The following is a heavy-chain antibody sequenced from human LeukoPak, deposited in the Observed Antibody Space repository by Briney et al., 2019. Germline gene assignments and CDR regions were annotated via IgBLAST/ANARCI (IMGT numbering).Heavy chain of an antibody. J-gene: IGHJ5*02. Sequence: SETLSLTCTVSGGSISSYYWSWIRQPPGKGLEWIGYIYYSGSRSTNYNLSLKSRATISVDTSKNQFSLKLSSVTAADTAVYYCARDGTVVAATGWFDPWGQGTLVTVSS. CDR2: IYYSGSRST. CDR3: ARDGTVVAATGWFDP. D-gene: IGHD2-15*01. CDR1: GGSISSYY. V-gene: IGHV4-59*12.